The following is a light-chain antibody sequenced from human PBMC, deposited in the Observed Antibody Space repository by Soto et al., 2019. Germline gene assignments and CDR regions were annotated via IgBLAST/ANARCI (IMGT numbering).Light chain of an antibody. V-gene: IGKV3-11*01. J-gene: IGKJ5*01. CDR1: QSINNN. CDR3: QHRTDWPPLT. CDR2: GAS. Sequence: EIVMAQSPATLSVSPGERVTLSCRASQSINNNLAWYQQKPGQAPRLLIYGASSRATGIPDRFSGSGSGTDFTLTISSLEPEDFAVYYCQHRTDWPPLTFGQGTRLEIK.